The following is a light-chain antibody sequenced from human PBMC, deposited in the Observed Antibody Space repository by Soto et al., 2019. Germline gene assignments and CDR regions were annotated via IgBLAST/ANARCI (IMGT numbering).Light chain of an antibody. CDR2: DVI. CDR1: SSDVGGYNY. V-gene: IGLV2-14*01. Sequence: QSALTQPASVSGSPGQSITISCTGTSSDVGGYNYVSWYQQHPGKAPKLMIYDVINRPSGVSNRFSGSKSGNTASLTISGLQAEDEADYYCSSYTSSSTYVFGTGTKLTVL. CDR3: SSYTSSSTYV. J-gene: IGLJ1*01.